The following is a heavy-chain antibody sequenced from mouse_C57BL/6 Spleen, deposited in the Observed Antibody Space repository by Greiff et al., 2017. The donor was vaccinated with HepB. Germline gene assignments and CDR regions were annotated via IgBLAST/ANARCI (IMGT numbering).Heavy chain of an antibody. CDR2: IDPSDSYT. Sequence: QVQLQQPGAELVRPGTSVKLSCKASGYTFTSYWMHWVKQSPGQGLEWIGVIDPSDSYTNYNQKFKGKATLTVDTSSSTAYMQLSSLTSEYSAVYYCAREKTTVVAHYAMDYWGQGTSVTVSS. J-gene: IGHJ4*01. D-gene: IGHD1-1*01. V-gene: IGHV1-59*01. CDR1: GYTFTSYW. CDR3: AREKTTVVAHYAMDY.